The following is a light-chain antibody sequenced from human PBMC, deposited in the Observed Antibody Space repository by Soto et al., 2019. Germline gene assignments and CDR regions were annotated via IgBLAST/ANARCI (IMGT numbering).Light chain of an antibody. V-gene: IGLV1-47*02. CDR1: SSNIGSNF. CDR3: AAWDDSLRGVV. Sequence: QSVLTQPPSASGTPGQRVTISCSGSSSNIGSNFVYWYQQLPGTAPKLLIHSNNQRPSGVPDRFSGSKSGTSASLAISGLRSEDEADYYCAAWDDSLRGVVFGGGTKITVL. CDR2: SNN. J-gene: IGLJ2*01.